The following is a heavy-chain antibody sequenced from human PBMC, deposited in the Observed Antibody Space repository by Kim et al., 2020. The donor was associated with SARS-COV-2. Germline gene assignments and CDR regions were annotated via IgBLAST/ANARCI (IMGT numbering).Heavy chain of an antibody. CDR2: INHSGST. CDR1: GGSLSGYY. D-gene: IGHD2-2*02. J-gene: IGHJ6*02. CDR3: ARGRAGVVPAPILGIGPHYYYYGMDV. Sequence: SETLSLTCAVYGGSLSGYYWSWNRQPPGKGLEWIGEINHSGSTNYNPSLKSRVTISVDTSKNRFSLKLSSVSAADTAIYYCARGRAGVVPAPILGIGPHYYYYGMDVWGQGTTVTVSS. V-gene: IGHV4-34*01.